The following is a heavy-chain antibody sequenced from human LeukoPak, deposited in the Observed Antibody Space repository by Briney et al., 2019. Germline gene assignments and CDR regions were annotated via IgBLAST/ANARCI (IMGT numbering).Heavy chain of an antibody. D-gene: IGHD3-22*01. CDR3: TRPDYDSSGSTFDY. CDR1: GFSFSGSA. Sequence: GGSLRLSCEASGFSFSGSAMHWVRQASGKGLEWVGRVRSKANTYATAYAASVKDRFIISRDDSKNTAYLQMNSLKTEDTAVYYCTRPDYDSSGSTFDYWGQGTLVTVSS. V-gene: IGHV3-73*01. CDR2: VRSKANTYAT. J-gene: IGHJ4*02.